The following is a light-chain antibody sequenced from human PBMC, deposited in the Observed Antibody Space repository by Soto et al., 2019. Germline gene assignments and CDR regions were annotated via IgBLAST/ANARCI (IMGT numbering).Light chain of an antibody. CDR3: QAYDSSLSGSV. V-gene: IGLV1-40*01. CDR2: NNS. J-gene: IGLJ3*02. CDR1: SSNIGAGYD. Sequence: QSVLTQPPSVSGAPGQRVTISCTGSSSNIGAGYDVHWYQQLPGTAPKLLIYNNSNRPSGVPDRFSGSKSGTSASLAITGLQAEDEADDYCQAYDSSLSGSVFGGGTKLTVL.